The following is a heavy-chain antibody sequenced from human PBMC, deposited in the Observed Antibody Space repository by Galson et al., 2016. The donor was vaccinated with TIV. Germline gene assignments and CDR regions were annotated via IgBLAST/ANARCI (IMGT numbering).Heavy chain of an antibody. J-gene: IGHJ6*02. CDR2: LSDDGST. CDR3: ARDRRHCGNECYLRYYYGMDV. D-gene: IGHD2-21*01. Sequence: LEWVALLSDDGSTSYADSVKGRFTISRDNSKNMLYLQMTSLRADDTAVYYCARDRRHCGNECYLRYYYGMDVWGQGTTVTVSS. V-gene: IGHV3-53*05.